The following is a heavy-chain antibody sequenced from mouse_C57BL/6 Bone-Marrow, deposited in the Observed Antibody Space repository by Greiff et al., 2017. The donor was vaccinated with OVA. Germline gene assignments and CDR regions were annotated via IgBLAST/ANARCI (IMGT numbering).Heavy chain of an antibody. CDR3: ARFTTVVARYYAMDY. Sequence: QVQLQQPGAELVKPGASVKLSCKASGYTFTSYWMQWVKQRPGQGLEWIGEIDPSDSYTNFNQKFKGKATLTVDPSSSTAYMQLSSLTSEDSAVYYCARFTTVVARYYAMDYWGQGTSVTVSS. CDR1: GYTFTSYW. V-gene: IGHV1-50*01. D-gene: IGHD1-1*01. CDR2: IDPSDSYT. J-gene: IGHJ4*01.